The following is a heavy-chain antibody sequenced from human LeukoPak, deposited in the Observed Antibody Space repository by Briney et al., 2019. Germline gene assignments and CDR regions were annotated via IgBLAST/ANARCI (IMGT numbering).Heavy chain of an antibody. CDR3: ARRFSYYYGIDV. Sequence: SETLSLTCTVSGGSISSSSYYWGWIRQPPGKGLEWIGSIYYSGSTYYNPSLKSRVTISVDTSKNQFSLKLSSVTAADTAVYYCARRFSYYYGIDVWGQGTTVTVSS. CDR1: GGSISSSSYY. V-gene: IGHV4-39*07. J-gene: IGHJ6*02. CDR2: IYYSGST. D-gene: IGHD3-3*01.